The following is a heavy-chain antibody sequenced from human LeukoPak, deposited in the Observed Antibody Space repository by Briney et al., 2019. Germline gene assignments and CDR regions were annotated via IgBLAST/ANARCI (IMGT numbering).Heavy chain of an antibody. D-gene: IGHD3-10*01. V-gene: IGHV4-34*01. Sequence: SETLSLTCAVYGGSFSGYYWSWIRQPPGKGLEWIGEINHSGSTNYNPSLKSRVTISVDTSKNQFSLNLNSVTAADTAFYYCASDRIWFGESTNEYWGQGTLVTVSS. CDR1: GGSFSGYY. J-gene: IGHJ4*02. CDR2: INHSGST. CDR3: ASDRIWFGESTNEY.